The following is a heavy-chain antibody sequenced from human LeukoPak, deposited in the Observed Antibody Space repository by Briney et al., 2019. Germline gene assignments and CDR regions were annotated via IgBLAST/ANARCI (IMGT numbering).Heavy chain of an antibody. D-gene: IGHD6-19*01. CDR3: ARGSGWYGY. CDR1: GGSISSSSYY. V-gene: IGHV4-39*07. Sequence: SETLSLTCTVSGGSISSSSYYWAWIRQPPGKGLEWIGTIYYSGNTYYNSSLKSRVTISVDTSKNQFSLKLSSVTAADTAVYYCARGSGWYGYWGQGTLVTVSS. CDR2: IYYSGNT. J-gene: IGHJ4*02.